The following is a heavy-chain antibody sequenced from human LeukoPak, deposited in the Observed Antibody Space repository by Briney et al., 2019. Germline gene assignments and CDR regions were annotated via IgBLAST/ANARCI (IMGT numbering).Heavy chain of an antibody. D-gene: IGHD3-22*01. V-gene: IGHV4-34*01. CDR1: GGSFSGYY. J-gene: IGHJ6*03. Sequence: SETLSLTCAVYGGSFSGYYWTWIRQTPEKGLEWIGEMNPSGSTNYNPSLKSRVTISVDTSKNQFSLELSSVTAADTAVYYCARGRQDVTMIVVAMTAVSYYLDVWGKGTTVTVS. CDR2: MNPSGST. CDR3: ARGRQDVTMIVVAMTAVSYYLDV.